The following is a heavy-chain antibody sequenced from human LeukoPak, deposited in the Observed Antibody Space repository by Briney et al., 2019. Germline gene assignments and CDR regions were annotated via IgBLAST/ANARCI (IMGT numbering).Heavy chain of an antibody. CDR2: IYYSGST. D-gene: IGHD3-3*01. CDR3: AVTDFWSGYLDY. J-gene: IGHJ4*02. V-gene: IGHV4-34*01. Sequence: SETLSLTCAVYAESFSDYYWSWIRQPPGKGLEWIGSIYYSGSTYYNPSLKSRVTISVDTSKNQFSLKLSSVTAADTAVYYCAVTDFWSGYLDYWGQGTLVTVSS. CDR1: AESFSDYY.